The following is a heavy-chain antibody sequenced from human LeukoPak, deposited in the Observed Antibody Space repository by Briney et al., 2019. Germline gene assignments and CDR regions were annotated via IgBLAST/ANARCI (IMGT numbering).Heavy chain of an antibody. Sequence: PGGSLRLSCAASGFTFTSYAMTWVRQAPGKGLEWVSAISGSGGTTYYADSVKGRFTISRDNSKNTLYLQMNSLRAEDTAIYYCARRYYDSNGYYSLDYWGQGTLVTVSS. D-gene: IGHD3-22*01. V-gene: IGHV3-23*01. J-gene: IGHJ4*02. CDR1: GFTFTSYA. CDR2: ISGSGGTT. CDR3: ARRYYDSNGYYSLDY.